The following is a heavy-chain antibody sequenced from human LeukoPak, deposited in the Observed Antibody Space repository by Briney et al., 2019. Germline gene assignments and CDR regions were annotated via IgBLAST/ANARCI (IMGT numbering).Heavy chain of an antibody. V-gene: IGHV3-23*01. Sequence: PGGSLRLSCAASGFTFSSYAMSWVRQAPEKGLEWASAISDSGGSTYYADSVKGRFTISRDNSKNTLYLQMNSLIAEDTAVYYCAKEQQGSSGLDYWGQGTLVTVSS. CDR2: ISDSGGST. CDR3: AKEQQGSSGLDY. CDR1: GFTFSSYA. J-gene: IGHJ4*02. D-gene: IGHD3-22*01.